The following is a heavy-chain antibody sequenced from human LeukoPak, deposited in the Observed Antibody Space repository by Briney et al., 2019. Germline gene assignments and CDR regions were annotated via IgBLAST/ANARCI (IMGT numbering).Heavy chain of an antibody. CDR2: IYHSGST. D-gene: IGHD3-10*01. Sequence: SETLSLTCAVSGYSISSGYYWGWIRQPPGKGLEWIGSIYHSGSTYYNPSLKSRVTISVDTSKTQFSLKLSSVTAADTAVYYCARDTLGFGVKPGGQGTLVTVFS. V-gene: IGHV4-38-2*02. J-gene: IGHJ5*02. CDR1: GYSISSGYY. CDR3: ARDTLGFGVKP.